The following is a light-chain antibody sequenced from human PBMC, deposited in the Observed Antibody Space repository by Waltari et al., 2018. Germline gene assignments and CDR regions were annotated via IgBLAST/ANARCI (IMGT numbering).Light chain of an antibody. CDR2: DAS. V-gene: IGKV1-33*01. CDR1: QDISNY. Sequence: DIQMTQSPSSLSASVGDRVTITCQASQDISNYLNWYQQKPGKAPKLLIYDASNLETGVPSRFSGSGSGTDFTFTISSLQPEDIATYYCQQSYTAPFTFGPGTRVDLK. CDR3: QQSYTAPFT. J-gene: IGKJ3*01.